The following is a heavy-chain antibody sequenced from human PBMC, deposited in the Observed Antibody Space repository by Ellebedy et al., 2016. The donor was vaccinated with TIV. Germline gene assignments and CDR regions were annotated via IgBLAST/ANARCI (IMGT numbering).Heavy chain of an antibody. CDR3: ARGALDWSDSSSYDC. CDR2: IKEDGGAT. D-gene: IGHD3-22*01. Sequence: GGSLRLSXATSGFTFSSYWMSWVRQAPGKGLEWVANIKEDGGATHSLDSVKGRFTISRDNARNSLYLQMNSLRDEDTAVYYCARGALDWSDSSSYDCWGQGTLVTVSS. CDR1: GFTFSSYW. J-gene: IGHJ4*02. V-gene: IGHV3-7*02.